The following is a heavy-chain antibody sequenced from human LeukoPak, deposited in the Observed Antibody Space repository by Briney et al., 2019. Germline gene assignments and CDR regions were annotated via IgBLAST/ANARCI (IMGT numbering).Heavy chain of an antibody. V-gene: IGHV1-8*01. CDR1: GYIFTTYD. J-gene: IGHJ4*02. Sequence: ASVKVSCKASGYIFTTYDINWVRQAAGQGLEWMGWMNPKSGNTGYAQNFRGRVTMTRNTTITTSYMELSSLRSEDTAVYFCARASRTYFGDYLYYFDSWGQGTQVTVSS. CDR2: MNPKSGNT. CDR3: ARASRTYFGDYLYYFDS. D-gene: IGHD4-17*01.